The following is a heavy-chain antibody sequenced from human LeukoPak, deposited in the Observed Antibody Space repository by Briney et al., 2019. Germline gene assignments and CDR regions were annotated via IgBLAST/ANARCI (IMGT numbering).Heavy chain of an antibody. D-gene: IGHD6-25*01. J-gene: IGHJ5*02. CDR3: VTAAAGRDESPKS. V-gene: IGHV3-7*01. CDR2: VNQDGSAK. CDR1: GFTFSNFW. Sequence: QPGGSLRLSCAASGFTFSNFWMSWVRQAPGKGLEWVAIVNQDGSAKHYVDSVKGRSTISRDNAKNSLYLQMDSLRAEDTAVYYCVTAAAGRDESPKSWGQGTLVTVSS.